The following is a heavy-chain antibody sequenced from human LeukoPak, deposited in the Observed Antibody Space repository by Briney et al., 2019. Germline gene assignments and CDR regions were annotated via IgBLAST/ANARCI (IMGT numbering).Heavy chain of an antibody. D-gene: IGHD3-3*01. Sequence: ASVKVSCKASGGTFSSYAISWVRQAPGQGLEWMGGIIPIFGTANYAQKFQGRVTITAGESTSTAYMELSSLRSEDTAVYYCARGYDPAAFDIWGQGTMVTVSS. CDR1: GGTFSSYA. J-gene: IGHJ3*02. CDR3: ARGYDPAAFDI. V-gene: IGHV1-69*01. CDR2: IIPIFGTA.